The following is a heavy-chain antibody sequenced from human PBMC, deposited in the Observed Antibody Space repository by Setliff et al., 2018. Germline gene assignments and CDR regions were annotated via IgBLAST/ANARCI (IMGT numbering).Heavy chain of an antibody. Sequence: WIRQYPGKGLEWVAVIWDDGGNKYHADSVKGRFTISRDNSKNSLYLQMNSLKIEDTAVYYCATCDYGCSWGQGTLVTVSS. CDR2: IWDDGGNK. CDR3: ATCDYGCS. D-gene: IGHD3-16*01. J-gene: IGHJ5*02. V-gene: IGHV3-33*01.